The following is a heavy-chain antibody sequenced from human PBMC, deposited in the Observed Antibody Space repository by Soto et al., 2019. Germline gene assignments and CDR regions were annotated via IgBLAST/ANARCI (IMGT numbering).Heavy chain of an antibody. D-gene: IGHD3-22*01. CDR1: GYSFTSYW. CDR2: FDPSHSYT. J-gene: IGHJ6*02. CDR3: AREGYYYDSSGYYGYYYYGMAV. Sequence: PGESLKISCKGSGYSFTSYWISWVRQMPGKGLEGMGRFDPSHSYTNYSPSFQGHVTISADKSISTAYLQWSSLKDSDTAMYYCAREGYYYDSSGYYGYYYYGMAVWGQETTVTVSS. V-gene: IGHV5-10-1*01.